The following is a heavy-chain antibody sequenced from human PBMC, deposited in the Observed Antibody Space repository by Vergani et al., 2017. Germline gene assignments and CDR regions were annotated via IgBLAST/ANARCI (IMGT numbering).Heavy chain of an antibody. CDR2: IKNDGSKK. J-gene: IGHJ5*02. V-gene: IGHV3-7*01. CDR3: ARSPHGYTYGGYISQFDP. Sequence: EVQLVASGGGLVQRGGSLRLSCEASGFTFSNLWMTWVRQAPGKGLEWVANIKNDGSKKNYVDSVKGSFTISRDNAKNSLYLQMNNLRVEDTAVYFCARSPHGYTYGGYISQFDPWGQGTLVTVSS. CDR1: GFTFSNLW. D-gene: IGHD5-18*01.